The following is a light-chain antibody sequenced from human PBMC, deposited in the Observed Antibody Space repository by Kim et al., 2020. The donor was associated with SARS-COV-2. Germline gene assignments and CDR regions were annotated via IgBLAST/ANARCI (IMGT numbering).Light chain of an antibody. CDR3: SSYTSSTTRV. Sequence: QSALTQPASVSGSPGQSIAISCTGTSSDVGGFNYVSWYQQHAGKAPKLVIYDVSNRPSGVSDRFSGSKSGNTASLTISGLRAEDEADYYCSSYTSSTTRVFGTGTKVTVL. J-gene: IGLJ1*01. CDR1: SSDVGGFNY. CDR2: DVS. V-gene: IGLV2-14*03.